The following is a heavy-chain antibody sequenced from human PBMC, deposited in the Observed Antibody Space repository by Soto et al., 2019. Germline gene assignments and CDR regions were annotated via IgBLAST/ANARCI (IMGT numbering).Heavy chain of an antibody. J-gene: IGHJ6*02. CDR3: ARDLTGNYGMDV. Sequence: PSETLSLTCLVSGFPISSTYSWGWIRQPPGKGLEWIGSISHSGTTSYSPSLTSRVSISVDTSKNQVSLKLSSVTAADTAVYYCARDLTGNYGMDVWGQGTTVTVSS. D-gene: IGHD7-27*01. CDR2: ISHSGTT. V-gene: IGHV4-38-2*02. CDR1: GFPISSTYS.